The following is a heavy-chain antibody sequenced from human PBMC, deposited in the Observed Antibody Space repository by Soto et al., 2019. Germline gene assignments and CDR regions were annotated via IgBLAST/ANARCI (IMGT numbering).Heavy chain of an antibody. D-gene: IGHD6-6*01. J-gene: IGHJ5*02. CDR3: ARGSIAARPNWFDP. CDR1: GGTFSSYA. V-gene: IGHV1-69*12. Sequence: QVQLVQSGAEVKKPGSSVKVSCKASGGTFSSYAISWVRQAPGQGLEWMGGIIPIFGTANYAQKFQGRVTITADESTSTAYMERSSLRSEDTAVYYCARGSIAARPNWFDPWGQGTLVTVSS. CDR2: IIPIFGTA.